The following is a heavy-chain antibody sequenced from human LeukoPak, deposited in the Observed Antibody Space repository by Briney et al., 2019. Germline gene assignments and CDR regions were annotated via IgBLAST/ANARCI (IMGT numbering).Heavy chain of an antibody. J-gene: IGHJ4*02. CDR1: GYTFTGYY. V-gene: IGHV1-8*02. CDR3: ARGRSIGDFWSGYYYRPDY. Sequence: ASVKVSCKASGYTFTGYYMHWVRQAPGQGLEWMGWMNPNSGNTGYAQKFQGRVTMTRNTSISTAYMELSSLRSEDTAVYYCARGRSIGDFWSGYYYRPDYWGQGTLVTVSS. CDR2: MNPNSGNT. D-gene: IGHD3-3*01.